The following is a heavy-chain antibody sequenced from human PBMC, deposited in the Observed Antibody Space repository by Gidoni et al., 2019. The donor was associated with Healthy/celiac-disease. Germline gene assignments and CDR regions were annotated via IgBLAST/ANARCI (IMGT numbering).Heavy chain of an antibody. V-gene: IGHV3-53*04. CDR2: IYSGGST. CDR3: ASSLGSGYYYGSSLDY. J-gene: IGHJ4*02. CDR1: GFTVSSNY. Sequence: EVQLVESGGGLVQPGGSLRLSCAASGFTVSSNYMSWVRQAPGKGLEWVSVIYSGGSTYYADSVKGRFTISRHNSKNTLYLQMNSLRAEDTAVYYCASSLGSGYYYGSSLDYWGQGTLVTVSS. D-gene: IGHD3-22*01.